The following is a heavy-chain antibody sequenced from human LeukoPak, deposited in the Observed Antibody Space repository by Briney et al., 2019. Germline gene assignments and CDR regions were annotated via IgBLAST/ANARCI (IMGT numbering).Heavy chain of an antibody. CDR3: ATSPGYGDYFGWFDP. Sequence: GGSLQISCQGSGSTFTTYWIGWVRQVPGKGLEWMGIVYPGDSNTRYSPSFQGQVTISADKSISTAYLQWSSLKASDTAMYYCATSPGYGDYFGWFDPWGQGTLVTVSS. CDR2: VYPGDSNT. CDR1: GSTFTTYW. D-gene: IGHD4-17*01. V-gene: IGHV5-51*01. J-gene: IGHJ5*02.